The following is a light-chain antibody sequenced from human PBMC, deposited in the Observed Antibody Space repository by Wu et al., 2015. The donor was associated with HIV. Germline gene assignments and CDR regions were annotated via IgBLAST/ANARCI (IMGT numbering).Light chain of an antibody. J-gene: IGKJ5*01. CDR3: QQYGSSSIT. Sequence: EIVLTQSPGTLSLSPGQRATLSCRASQSVSSSYLAWYQQKPGQPPRLLIYGASSRATGIPDRFSGSGSGTDFTLSISRLEPEDFAVYYCQQYGSSSITFGQGTQLEIK. V-gene: IGKV3-20*01. CDR1: QSVSSSY. CDR2: GAS.